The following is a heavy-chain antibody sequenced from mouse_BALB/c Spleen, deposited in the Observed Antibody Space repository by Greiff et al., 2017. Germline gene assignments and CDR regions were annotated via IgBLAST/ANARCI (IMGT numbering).Heavy chain of an antibody. D-gene: IGHD1-1*01. CDR3: ARASYYYGSSWFAY. V-gene: IGHV1S127*01. J-gene: IGHJ3*01. Sequence: VQLQESGAELARPGASVKMSCKASGYTFTSYWMHWVKQRPGQGLEWIGMIDPSNSETRLNQKFKDKATLNVDKSSNTAYMQLSSLTSEDSAVYYCARASYYYGSSWFAYWGQGTLVTVSA. CDR1: GYTFTSYW. CDR2: IDPSNSET.